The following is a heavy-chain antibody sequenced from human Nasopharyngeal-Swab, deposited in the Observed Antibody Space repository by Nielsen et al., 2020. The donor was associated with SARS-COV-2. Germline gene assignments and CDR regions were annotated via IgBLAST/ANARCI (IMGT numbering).Heavy chain of an antibody. D-gene: IGHD3-22*01. Sequence: GESLKISCAASGFTFSNYAMNWVRQSPGKGLEWVSVITYSGISTYYAEPVKGRFTISRDNSKNTLYLQMNNLRAEDTAVYYCARRVVAAPYYFDCWGQGTLVTVSS. CDR3: ARRVVAAPYYFDC. CDR1: GFTFSNYA. J-gene: IGHJ4*02. CDR2: ITYSGIST. V-gene: IGHV3-23*01.